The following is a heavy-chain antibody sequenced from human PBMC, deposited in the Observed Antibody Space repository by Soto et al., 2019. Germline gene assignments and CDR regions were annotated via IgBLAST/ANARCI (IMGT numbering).Heavy chain of an antibody. CDR2: ISGTGGNT. V-gene: IGHV3-23*01. D-gene: IGHD6-19*01. CDR3: SIPYSNDWGAFDV. J-gene: IGHJ3*01. Sequence: EVLLLESGGGLVQRGGSLRLSCAASGFTFSTYAMSWVRQAPGKGLEWVSTISGTGGNTYYADSVKGRFTISRDKSVNTLSLHLSSLRAEDTAVYYCSIPYSNDWGAFDVCGQGTLCTVAS. CDR1: GFTFSTYA.